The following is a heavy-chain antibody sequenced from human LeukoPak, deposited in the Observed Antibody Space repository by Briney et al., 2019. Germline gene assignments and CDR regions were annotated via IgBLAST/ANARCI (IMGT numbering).Heavy chain of an antibody. Sequence: PGGSLRLSCAASGFTFNYAWMNSVRQAPGKGLEWVGRIKSKTDGGTTDHAAPVKGRFTISRDDAKNTLYLEMNSLKTEDTAVYYCTTGLAGTWGQGTLVTVSS. D-gene: IGHD5/OR15-5a*01. CDR1: GFTFNYAW. CDR2: IKSKTDGGTT. CDR3: TTGLAGT. V-gene: IGHV3-15*01. J-gene: IGHJ5*02.